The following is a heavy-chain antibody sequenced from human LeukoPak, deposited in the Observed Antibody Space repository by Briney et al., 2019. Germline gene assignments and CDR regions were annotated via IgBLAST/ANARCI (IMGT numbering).Heavy chain of an antibody. D-gene: IGHD3-10*01. J-gene: IGHJ6*02. Sequence: SETLSLTCAVYGGSFSGYYWSWIRQPPGKGLEWIGEINHSGSTNYNPSLKSRVTISVDTSKNQFSLKLSSVTAADTAVYYCARGLLRGYYSSGSPPARYYYGMDVWGQGTTVTVSS. V-gene: IGHV4-34*01. CDR3: ARGLLRGYYSSGSPPARYYYGMDV. CDR1: GGSFSGYY. CDR2: INHSGST.